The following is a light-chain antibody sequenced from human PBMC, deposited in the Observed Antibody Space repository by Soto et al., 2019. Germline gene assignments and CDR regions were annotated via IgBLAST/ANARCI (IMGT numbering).Light chain of an antibody. CDR1: QGIDSS. V-gene: IGKV1-9*01. J-gene: IGKJ5*01. Sequence: ILLTQSPSSLSASVGDRVTITCRASQGIDSSFAWYQQTKGKPPKLLIYAASSLQSGVPSRFSGSGSGTDFTLTISRLQPEDFETYYCQQLHDYPITFGQGTRLEIK. CDR2: AAS. CDR3: QQLHDYPIT.